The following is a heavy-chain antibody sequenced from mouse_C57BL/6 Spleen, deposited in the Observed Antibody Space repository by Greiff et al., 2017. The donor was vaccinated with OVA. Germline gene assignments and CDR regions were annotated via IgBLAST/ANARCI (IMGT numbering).Heavy chain of an antibody. CDR3: ARGGYYGNYGYFDV. CDR2: INPNNGGT. D-gene: IGHD2-1*01. V-gene: IGHV1-22*01. CDR1: GYTFTDYN. J-gene: IGHJ1*03. Sequence: EVKLVESGPELVKPGASVKMSCKASGYTFTDYNMHWVKQSHGKSLEWIGYINPNNGGTSYNQKFKGKATLTVNKSSSTAYMELRSLTSEDSAVYYCARGGYYGNYGYFDVWGTGTTVTVSS.